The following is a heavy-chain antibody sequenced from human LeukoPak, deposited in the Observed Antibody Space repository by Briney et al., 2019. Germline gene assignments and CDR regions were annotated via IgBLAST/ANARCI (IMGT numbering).Heavy chain of an antibody. D-gene: IGHD6-13*01. CDR3: ARDPLRSSFDS. V-gene: IGHV4-4*07. CDR1: GGPLPSNH. J-gene: IGHJ4*02. CDR2: LHVSGNT. Sequence: SETLSPTPTVSGGPLPSNHWAWIRQPAGKGLEWIGRLHVSGNTICNPSLKSRVTSSVDTSKNQFSLRMTSATAADTAVYFCARDPLRSSFDSWGQGILVTVSS.